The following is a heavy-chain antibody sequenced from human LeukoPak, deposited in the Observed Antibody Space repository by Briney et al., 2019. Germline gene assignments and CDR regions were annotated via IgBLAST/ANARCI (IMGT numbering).Heavy chain of an antibody. CDR2: IRYDGSNK. CDR3: AKVGSAKGPAFDI. D-gene: IGHD6-25*01. V-gene: IGHV3-30*02. CDR1: GFTFSSYG. J-gene: IGHJ3*02. Sequence: GGSLRLSCAASGFTFSSYGIHWVRQAPGKGLEWVAFIRYDGSNKYYADSVKGRFTISRDNSKNTLYLQMNSRRAEDTAVYYGAKVGSAKGPAFDILGQGTMVTVSS.